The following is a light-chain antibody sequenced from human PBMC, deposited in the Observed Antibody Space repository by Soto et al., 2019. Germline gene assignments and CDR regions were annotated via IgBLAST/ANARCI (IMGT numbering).Light chain of an antibody. CDR1: QSFSGNY. CDR2: GSY. CDR3: QHFGSSPPVI. V-gene: IGKV3-20*01. Sequence: EIVLTQSPGTLSLSPGERVTLSCRASQSFSGNYLTWYQHKPGQAPRLLLYGSYHRATGIPDRFRGSGSGSEFSLTISGLETEDFAVYFCQHFGSSPPVIFGQGTRLEIK. J-gene: IGKJ5*01.